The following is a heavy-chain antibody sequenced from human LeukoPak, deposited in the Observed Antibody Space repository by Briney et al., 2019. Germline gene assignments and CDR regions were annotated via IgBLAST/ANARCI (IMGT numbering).Heavy chain of an antibody. J-gene: IGHJ4*02. CDR2: ISGSGDNT. V-gene: IGHV3-23*01. CDR1: GFTFSSYA. Sequence: GGSLRLSCAASGFTFSSYAMNWVRQAPGKGLEWVSGISGSGDNTYYADSVKGRFTISRDNSKNTLYVQVNSLGTEDTAAYYCAKGSYYDSSGSFYFDYWGQGTLITVSS. CDR3: AKGSYYDSSGSFYFDY. D-gene: IGHD3-22*01.